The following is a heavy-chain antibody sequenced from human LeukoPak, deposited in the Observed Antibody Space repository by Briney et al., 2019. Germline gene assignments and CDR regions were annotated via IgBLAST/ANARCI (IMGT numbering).Heavy chain of an antibody. CDR3: ASRVWFGESRFDY. Sequence: GGSLRLSCAASGFTFSSYAMSWVRQAPGKGLEWASAISGSGGSTYYADSVKGRFTISRDNSKNTLYLQMNSLRAEDTAVYYCASRVWFGESRFDYWGQGTLVTVSS. CDR2: ISGSGGST. J-gene: IGHJ4*02. V-gene: IGHV3-23*01. D-gene: IGHD3-10*01. CDR1: GFTFSSYA.